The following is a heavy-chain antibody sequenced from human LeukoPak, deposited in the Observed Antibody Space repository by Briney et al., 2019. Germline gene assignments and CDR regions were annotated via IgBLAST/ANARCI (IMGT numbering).Heavy chain of an antibody. CDR1: GGSISSYY. D-gene: IGHD3-10*01. CDR2: IYYSGST. J-gene: IGHJ6*02. CDR3: ARFRGVPYYYGMDV. V-gene: IGHV4-59*01. Sequence: SETLSLTCTVSGGSISSYYWSWIRQPPGKGLEWIGYIYYSGSTNYNPSLKSRVTISLDTSKNQFSLKLTSVTAADTAVYYCARFRGVPYYYGMDVWGQGTTVTVSS.